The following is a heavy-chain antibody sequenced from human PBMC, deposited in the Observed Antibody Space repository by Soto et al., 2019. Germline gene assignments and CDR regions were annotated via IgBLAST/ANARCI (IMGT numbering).Heavy chain of an antibody. CDR3: AREGIQLWLIPRYYYYYMDV. CDR1: GFTFSSYW. D-gene: IGHD5-18*01. V-gene: IGHV3-7*01. J-gene: IGHJ6*03. Sequence: GGSLRLSCAASGFTFSSYWMSWVRQAPGKGLEWVANIKQDGSEKYYVDSVKGRFTISRDNAKNSLYLQMNSLRAEDTAVYYCAREGIQLWLIPRYYYYYMDVWGKGTTVTVSS. CDR2: IKQDGSEK.